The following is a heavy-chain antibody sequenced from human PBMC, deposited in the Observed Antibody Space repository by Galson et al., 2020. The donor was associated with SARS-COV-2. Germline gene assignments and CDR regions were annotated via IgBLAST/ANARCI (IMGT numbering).Heavy chain of an antibody. Sequence: GESLKLSCASSGFAFSSYGMHWVRQAPDKGLHWVALISHDGSSRLYADSVTGRFTISRDNSKNTLYLQMNSLRPEETAVYYCARSPGDRDAFASWGQGTLFTVSS. CDR3: ARSPGDRDAFAS. J-gene: IGHJ4*02. CDR1: GFAFSSYG. CDR2: ISHDGSSR. D-gene: IGHD7-27*01. V-gene: IGHV3-30*03.